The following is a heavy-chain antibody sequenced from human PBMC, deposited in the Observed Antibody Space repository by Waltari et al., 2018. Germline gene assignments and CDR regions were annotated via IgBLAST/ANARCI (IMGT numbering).Heavy chain of an antibody. V-gene: IGHV3-23*03. Sequence: EVQLLESGGGLVQPGGSLRLSCAASGFTFSSYARSWVRQAPGKGLEWVSVIYSGGSTYYADSVKGRFTISRDNSKNTLYLQMNSLRAEDTAVYYCAKGRLGLDYWGQGTLVTVSS. CDR3: AKGRLGLDY. D-gene: IGHD3-22*01. J-gene: IGHJ4*02. CDR2: IYSGGST. CDR1: GFTFSSYA.